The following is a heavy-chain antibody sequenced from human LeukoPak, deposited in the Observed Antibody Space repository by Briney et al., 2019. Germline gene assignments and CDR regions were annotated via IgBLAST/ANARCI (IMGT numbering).Heavy chain of an antibody. CDR2: IKQDGSEK. Sequence: GGSLRLSCAASGFTFSSYSMNWVRQAPGKGLEWVANIKQDGSEKHYVDSVKGRFTISRDNARNSLYLQMNSLRAEDTAVYYCARGGGWNYVLFDYWGQGTLVTVSS. CDR3: ARGGGWNYVLFDY. D-gene: IGHD1-7*01. CDR1: GFTFSSYS. J-gene: IGHJ4*02. V-gene: IGHV3-7*03.